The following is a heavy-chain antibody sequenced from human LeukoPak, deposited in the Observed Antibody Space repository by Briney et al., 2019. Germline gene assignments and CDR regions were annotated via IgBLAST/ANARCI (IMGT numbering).Heavy chain of an antibody. CDR1: GDSISSSNW. Sequence: PSETLSLTCAVPGDSISSSNWWSWVRQPPEKGLEWIGEIYHSGNTNYNPPLKSRVTISLDKSKNQFSLKLNSVTAADTAVYYCARVGALGGHDFWGQGSLVTVSS. CDR2: IYHSGNT. D-gene: IGHD1-26*01. V-gene: IGHV4-4*02. J-gene: IGHJ4*02. CDR3: ARVGALGGHDF.